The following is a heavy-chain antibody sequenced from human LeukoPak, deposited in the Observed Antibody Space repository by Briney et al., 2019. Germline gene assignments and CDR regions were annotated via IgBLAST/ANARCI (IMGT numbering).Heavy chain of an antibody. CDR1: GGTFSSYA. CDR3: ARERWGIAAAKFDY. Sequence: ASVKVSCKASGGTFSSYAISWVRQAPGQGLEWMGGIIPIFGTANYAQKFQGRVTITADKSTSTAYMELSSLRSEDTAVYYCARERWGIAAAKFDYWGQGTLVTVSS. CDR2: IIPIFGTA. V-gene: IGHV1-69*06. D-gene: IGHD6-13*01. J-gene: IGHJ4*02.